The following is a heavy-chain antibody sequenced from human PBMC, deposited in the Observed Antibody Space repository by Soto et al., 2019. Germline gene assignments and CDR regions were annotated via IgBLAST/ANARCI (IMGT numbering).Heavy chain of an antibody. CDR2: ISANGRNA. V-gene: IGHV3-23*01. J-gene: IGHJ4*02. CDR3: AKDLSSLGWLALGAPFDS. Sequence: EVHLLESGGDVVQPGRSLRLSCAASGFTFSNYVMNWIRQAPGKGLEWLSSISANGRNAYYADSVKGRFTISRDRSKNTLCLQLDSLRVEDTAIYFCAKDLSSLGWLALGAPFDSWGQGTLVTVSS. CDR1: GFTFSNYV. D-gene: IGHD3-22*01.